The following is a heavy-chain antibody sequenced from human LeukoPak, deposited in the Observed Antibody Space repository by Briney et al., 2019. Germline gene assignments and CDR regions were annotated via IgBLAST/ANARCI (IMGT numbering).Heavy chain of an antibody. CDR3: ARGITIFGVAYNWFDP. Sequence: SVKVSCKASGGTFSSYAISWVRQAPGQGLEWMGGIIPIFGTANYAQKFQGRVTMTRDTSTSTVYMELSSLRSEDTAVYYCARGITIFGVAYNWFDPWGQGTLVTVSS. CDR1: GGTFSSYA. CDR2: IIPIFGTA. J-gene: IGHJ5*02. D-gene: IGHD3-3*01. V-gene: IGHV1-69*05.